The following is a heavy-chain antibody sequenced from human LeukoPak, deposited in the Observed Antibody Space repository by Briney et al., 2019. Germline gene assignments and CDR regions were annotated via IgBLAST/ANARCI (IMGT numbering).Heavy chain of an antibody. D-gene: IGHD7-27*01. V-gene: IGHV4-34*01. CDR1: GGSFSGYY. CDR2: INHSGST. J-gene: IGHJ6*03. Sequence: SETLSLTCAVYGGSFSGYYWSWIRQPPGKGLEWIGEINHSGSTNYNPSLKSRVTISVDTSKTQFSLKLSSVTAADTAVYYCARALGYYYMDVWGKGTTVTVSS. CDR3: ARALGYYYMDV.